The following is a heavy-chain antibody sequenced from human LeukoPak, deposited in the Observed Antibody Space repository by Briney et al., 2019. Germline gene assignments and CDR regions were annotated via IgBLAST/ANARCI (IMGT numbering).Heavy chain of an antibody. D-gene: IGHD4-17*01. CDR2: VSYDGTNK. V-gene: IGHV3-30-3*01. CDR3: ARESYGDYYFDY. J-gene: IGHJ4*02. CDR1: GFTFSNYA. Sequence: PGGSLRLSCAASGFTFSNYAMHWVRQAPGKGLEWVAVVSYDGTNKYYADSVKGRFTISRDNSKNTLNLQMNSLRAEDTAVYYCARESYGDYYFDYWGRGTLVTVSS.